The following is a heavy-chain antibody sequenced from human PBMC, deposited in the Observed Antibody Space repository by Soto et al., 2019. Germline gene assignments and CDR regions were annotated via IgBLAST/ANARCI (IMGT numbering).Heavy chain of an antibody. CDR1: GGSISSYY. V-gene: IGHV4-59*01. Sequence: NPSETLSLTCTVSGGSISSYYWSWIRQPPGKGLEWIGYIYYSGSTNYNPSLKSRVTISVDTSKNQFSLKLSSVTAADTAVYYCARDLGTSWSYYYYGMDVWGQGTTVTVSS. J-gene: IGHJ6*02. CDR3: ARDLGTSWSYYYYGMDV. CDR2: IYYSGST. D-gene: IGHD1-1*01.